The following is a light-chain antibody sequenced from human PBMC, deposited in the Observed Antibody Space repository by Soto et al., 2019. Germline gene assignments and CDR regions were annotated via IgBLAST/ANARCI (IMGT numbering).Light chain of an antibody. CDR2: DAS. J-gene: IGKJ3*01. Sequence: EIVLTQSPATLSLSPGERATLSCRASQSVSSYLAWYQQKPGQAPSLLIYDASNRATGIPARFSGSGSGTDFKLTISSLEPEDFAVYYCQQRSNWPPGITFGPGTKVDIK. CDR1: QSVSSY. V-gene: IGKV3-11*01. CDR3: QQRSNWPPGIT.